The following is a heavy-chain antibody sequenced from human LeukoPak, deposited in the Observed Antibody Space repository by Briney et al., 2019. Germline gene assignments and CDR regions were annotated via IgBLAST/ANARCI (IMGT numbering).Heavy chain of an antibody. Sequence: SETLSLTCTVSGRSISSGGYYWSWIRQHPGKGLEWIGYIYYSGSTYYNPSLRSRVTISVDTSKNQFSLKLSSVTAAVTAVYYCARDRDTGWFDPWGQGTLVTVSS. CDR2: IYYSGST. D-gene: IGHD5-18*01. V-gene: IGHV4-31*03. CDR3: ARDRDTGWFDP. J-gene: IGHJ5*02. CDR1: GRSISSGGYY.